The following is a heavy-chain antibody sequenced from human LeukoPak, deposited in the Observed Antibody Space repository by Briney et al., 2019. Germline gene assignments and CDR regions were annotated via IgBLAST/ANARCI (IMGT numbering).Heavy chain of an antibody. CDR3: AITYYYDSSSWFDP. D-gene: IGHD3-22*01. CDR2: ISSSGSTI. CDR1: GFTFSDYY. Sequence: GGSLRLSCAASGFTFSDYYMSWIRQAPGKGLEWVSYISSSGSTIYYADSVKGRFTIPRDNAKNSLYLQMNSLRAEDTAVYYCAITYYYDSSSWFDPWGQGTLVTVSS. V-gene: IGHV3-11*01. J-gene: IGHJ5*02.